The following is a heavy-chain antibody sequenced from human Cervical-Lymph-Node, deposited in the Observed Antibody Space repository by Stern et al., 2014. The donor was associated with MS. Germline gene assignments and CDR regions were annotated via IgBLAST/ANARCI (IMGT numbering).Heavy chain of an antibody. J-gene: IGHJ4*02. Sequence: DQLVESGGGLVKPGESLRLSCQASGFTFSAYYMSWIRQAPGQGLEWISFIGSRGDIIYYADSVRGRFTISRDNTKNSLFLQLNSLRAEDTAVCDCVRGDGSKDDYWGQGTLVTVSS. D-gene: IGHD3-10*01. CDR1: GFTFSAYY. V-gene: IGHV3-11*01. CDR2: IGSRGDII. CDR3: VRGDGSKDDY.